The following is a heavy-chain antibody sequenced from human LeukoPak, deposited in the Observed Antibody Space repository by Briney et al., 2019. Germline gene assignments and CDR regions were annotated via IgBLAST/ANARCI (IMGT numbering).Heavy chain of an antibody. CDR1: GGSFSEYS. D-gene: IGHD5-12*01. CDR2: IIAILDTA. J-gene: IGHJ5*02. Sequence: ASVKVSCKASGGSFSEYSISWVRQAPGQGLEWMGRIIAILDTAHYAQKFQGRFTITADKSTTTVYMELSSLRSDDTAVYYCVRSGYDYDWFDPWGQGTLVTVSS. CDR3: VRSGYDYDWFDP. V-gene: IGHV1-69*08.